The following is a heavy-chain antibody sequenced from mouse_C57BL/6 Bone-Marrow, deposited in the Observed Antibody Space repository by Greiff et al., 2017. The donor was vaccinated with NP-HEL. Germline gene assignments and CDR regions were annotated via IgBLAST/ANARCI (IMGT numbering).Heavy chain of an antibody. V-gene: IGHV1-85*01. D-gene: IGHD2-5*01. CDR1: GYTFTSYD. CDR2: IYPRDGST. J-gene: IGHJ1*03. CDR3: ARYSSYWYFDV. Sequence: VKLQESGPELVKPGASVKLSCKASGYTFTSYDINWVKQRPGQGLEWIGWIYPRDGSTKYNEKFKGKATLTVDTSSSTAYMELHSLTSEDSAVYFCARYSSYWYFDVWGTGTTVTVSS.